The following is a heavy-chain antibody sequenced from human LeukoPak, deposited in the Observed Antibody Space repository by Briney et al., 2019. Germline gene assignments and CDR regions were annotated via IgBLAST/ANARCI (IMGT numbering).Heavy chain of an antibody. CDR2: INPNSGGT. CDR1: GYTFAGYY. CDR3: ARDHEVVTLDH. J-gene: IGHJ4*02. D-gene: IGHD3-22*01. Sequence: ASVKVSCKASGYTFAGYYMHWVRPAPGQGLEWMGWINPNSGGTNYAQKFQGRVTMTRDTSISTAYMELSRLRSDDTAVYYCARDHEVVTLDHWGQGTLVTVSS. V-gene: IGHV1-2*02.